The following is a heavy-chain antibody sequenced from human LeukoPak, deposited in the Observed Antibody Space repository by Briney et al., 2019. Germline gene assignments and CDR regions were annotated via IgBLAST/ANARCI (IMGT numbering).Heavy chain of an antibody. CDR1: GFTFSSYS. CDR2: ISSSSSYI. V-gene: IGHV3-21*01. D-gene: IGHD5-18*01. CDR3: ARDVGGGTAMVTVVP. J-gene: IGHJ5*02. Sequence: PGGSLRLSCAASGFTFSSYSMNWVRQAPGKGLEWVSSISSSSSYIYYADSVKGRFTISRDNAKNSLYLQKNSLRAEDTAVYYCARDVGGGTAMVTVVPWGQGTPVTVSS.